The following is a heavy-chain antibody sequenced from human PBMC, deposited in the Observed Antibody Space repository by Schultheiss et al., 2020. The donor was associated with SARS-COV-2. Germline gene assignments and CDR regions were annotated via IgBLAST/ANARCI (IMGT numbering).Heavy chain of an antibody. CDR2: IYWDDDK. D-gene: IGHD3-22*01. CDR3: ARIRKHYDSSGYYYGWFDP. V-gene: IGHV2-5*08. Sequence: SWIRQAPGKALEWLAIIYWDDDKRYNPSLQSRLTITKDTSKNQVVLTMTNMDPVDTATYYCARIRKHYDSSGYYYGWFDPWGQGTLVTVSS. J-gene: IGHJ5*02.